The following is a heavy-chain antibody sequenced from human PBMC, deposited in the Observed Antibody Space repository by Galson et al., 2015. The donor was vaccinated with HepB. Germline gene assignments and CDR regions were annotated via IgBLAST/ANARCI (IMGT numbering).Heavy chain of an antibody. Sequence: SLRLSCAASGFTFSSYAMSWVRQAPGKGLEWVSTISGSGGSTYYADSVKGRFTISRDNSKNTLYLQMNSLRAEDTAVYYCAKGSGPSSMGRGAPPDYWGQGTLVTVSS. CDR2: ISGSGGST. CDR3: AKGSGPSSMGRGAPPDY. CDR1: GFTFSSYA. V-gene: IGHV3-23*01. D-gene: IGHD3-10*01. J-gene: IGHJ4*02.